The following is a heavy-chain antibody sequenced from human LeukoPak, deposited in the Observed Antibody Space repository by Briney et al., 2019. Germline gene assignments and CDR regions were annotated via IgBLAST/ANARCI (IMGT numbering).Heavy chain of an antibody. CDR2: IYHGGSP. CDR1: GYSISTGYS. V-gene: IGHV4-38-2*01. D-gene: IGHD5-12*01. CDR3: ARYSRNGVDEIGF. Sequence: PSETLSLTCAVSGYSISTGYSWGWIPQPPGRGLEWIGTIYHGGSPYYNPSLTSRVTISVDTSKNQLSLKLPCVPAGDTAVYYCARYSRNGVDEIGFWGQGALVIVSS. J-gene: IGHJ4*02.